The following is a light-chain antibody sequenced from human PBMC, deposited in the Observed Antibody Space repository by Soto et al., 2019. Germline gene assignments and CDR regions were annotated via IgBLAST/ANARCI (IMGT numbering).Light chain of an antibody. J-gene: IGLJ2*01. V-gene: IGLV1-44*01. CDR1: SSNIGRNA. CDR2: NNN. Sequence: QSVLTQPPSASGTPGQRVTISCSGSSSNIGRNAVDWYQQVPGTAPELLIYNNNQRPSGVPDRFSGSKSGTSASLAISGLQSEDEADYYCSAWDDSLNGRVVFGGGTKLTVL. CDR3: SAWDDSLNGRVV.